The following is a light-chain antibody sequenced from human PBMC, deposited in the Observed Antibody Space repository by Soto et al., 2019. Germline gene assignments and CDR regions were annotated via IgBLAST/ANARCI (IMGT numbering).Light chain of an antibody. CDR1: SSNIGAGYD. V-gene: IGLV1-40*01. CDR3: QSYDSSLSGFYV. Sequence: QSVLTQPPSVSGAPGQWVTISCTGSSSNIGAGYDVHWYQQLPGAAPKLLIYGSSKRPSGVPDRFSGSKSGTSASLAITGLQAEDEADYYCQSYDSSLSGFYVFXTGTKVTVL. CDR2: GSS. J-gene: IGLJ1*01.